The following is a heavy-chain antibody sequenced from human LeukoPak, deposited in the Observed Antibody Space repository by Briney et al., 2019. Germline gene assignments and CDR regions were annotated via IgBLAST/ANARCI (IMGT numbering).Heavy chain of an antibody. V-gene: IGHV1-18*04. Sequence: ASVKVSCKASGYTFTGYHMHWVRQAPGQGLEWLGWISTYNGNTNYAQKFQGRVTMTTDTSTSTAYMELRSLRSDDTAVYYCARGLGTYPEIPLDSWGQGTPVTVSS. CDR1: GYTFTGYH. J-gene: IGHJ4*02. CDR3: ARGLGTYPEIPLDS. D-gene: IGHD3-16*02. CDR2: ISTYNGNT.